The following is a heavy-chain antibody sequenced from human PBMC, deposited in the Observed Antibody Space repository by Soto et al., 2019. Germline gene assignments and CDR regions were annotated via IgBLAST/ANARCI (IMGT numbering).Heavy chain of an antibody. V-gene: IGHV3-66*01. CDR1: GFTVSSNY. CDR2: IYSGGST. CDR3: ASGSGSYYTGIDY. D-gene: IGHD3-10*01. Sequence: EVQLVESGGGLVQPGGSLRLSCAASGFTVSSNYMSWVRQAPGKGLEWVSVIYSGGSTYYADSVKGRFTISRDNSKNTLTLQMNSPRAEDTAVYYCASGSGSYYTGIDYCAQGTLVTVSS. J-gene: IGHJ4*01.